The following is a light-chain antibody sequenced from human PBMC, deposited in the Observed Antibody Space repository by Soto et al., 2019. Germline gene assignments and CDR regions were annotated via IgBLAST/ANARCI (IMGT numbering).Light chain of an antibody. V-gene: IGKV3-15*01. CDR3: QLYNKWPLFT. CDR2: GAS. Sequence: ETVMTQSPATLSVSPGERATLSCRASQSVSTNLAWYQQRPGQSPRLLIYGASTRATGIPARFSGSGSGTEFTLTISSPQSEDFAVYYCQLYNKWPLFTFGPGTRVDIK. CDR1: QSVSTN. J-gene: IGKJ3*01.